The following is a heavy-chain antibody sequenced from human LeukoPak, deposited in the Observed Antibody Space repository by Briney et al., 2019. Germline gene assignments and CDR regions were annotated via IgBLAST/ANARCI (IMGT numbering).Heavy chain of an antibody. Sequence: PSQTLSLTRTVSGGSISSGTYYWTWNRQHPGKGLEWIGYIYYSGSTYYNPSLKSRVTISVDTSKNQFSLKLNSVTAADTAVYYCAREGESSGSYYYGKRRNDYWGQGALVTVSS. V-gene: IGHV4-31*03. J-gene: IGHJ4*02. CDR1: GGSISSGTYY. D-gene: IGHD3-10*01. CDR3: AREGESSGSYYYGKRRNDY. CDR2: IYYSGST.